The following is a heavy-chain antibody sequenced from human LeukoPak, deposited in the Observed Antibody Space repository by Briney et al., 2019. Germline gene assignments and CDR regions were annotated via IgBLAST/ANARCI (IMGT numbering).Heavy chain of an antibody. CDR3: ARDDGYCSGGSCLQH. D-gene: IGHD2-15*01. J-gene: IGHJ1*01. Sequence: GGSLRLSCAASGFTFTNYEMNWVRQAPGKGLEGVSYISSSGSAIYDADSVKGRFTISRDNSKNTLYLKMNSLRAEDTAVYYCARDDGYCSGGSCLQHWGQGTLVTVSS. CDR2: ISSSGSAI. CDR1: GFTFTNYE. V-gene: IGHV3-48*03.